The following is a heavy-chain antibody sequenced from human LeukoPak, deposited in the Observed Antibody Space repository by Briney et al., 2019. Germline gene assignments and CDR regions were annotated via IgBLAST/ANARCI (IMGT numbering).Heavy chain of an antibody. J-gene: IGHJ5*02. CDR3: ARVGQWLVESDWFDP. V-gene: IGHV1-2*02. Sequence: ASVKVSCKASEYTFTAYYVHWVRQAPGQGLEWMGWINPNSGDTNFAQNFQGRVTMTRGTSISTVYMELSRLRSDDTAVYYCARVGQWLVESDWFDPWGQGTLVTVSS. CDR1: EYTFTAYY. D-gene: IGHD6-19*01. CDR2: INPNSGDT.